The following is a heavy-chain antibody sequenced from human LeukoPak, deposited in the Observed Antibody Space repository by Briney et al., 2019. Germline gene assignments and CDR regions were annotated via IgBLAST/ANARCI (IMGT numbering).Heavy chain of an antibody. CDR1: GGSISGYH. D-gene: IGHD5-18*01. Sequence: SETLSLTCTVSGGSISGYHWTWMRQPAGKGLEWIGEINHSGSTNYNPSLKSRVTISVDTSKNQFSLNLSSVTAADTAVYFCARGRYSFGYWGQGTLVTVSS. V-gene: IGHV4-34*01. CDR3: ARGRYSFGY. J-gene: IGHJ4*02. CDR2: INHSGST.